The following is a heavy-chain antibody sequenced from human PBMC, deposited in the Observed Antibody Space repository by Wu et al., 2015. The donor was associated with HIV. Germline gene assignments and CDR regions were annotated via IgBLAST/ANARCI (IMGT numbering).Heavy chain of an antibody. Sequence: QVHLAQSGAELKRPGASVKVSCKASGNTFTGYHIHWVRQAPGQGFEWMGWINTRNGGTNYARRFLGRVSLTRDTTSATAYMELSGLRSDDTAVYYCATDNWNDVWYWGQGTLVTVSS. CDR2: INTRNGGT. J-gene: IGHJ4*02. CDR1: GNTFTGYH. CDR3: ATDNWNDVWY. D-gene: IGHD1-1*01. V-gene: IGHV1-2*02.